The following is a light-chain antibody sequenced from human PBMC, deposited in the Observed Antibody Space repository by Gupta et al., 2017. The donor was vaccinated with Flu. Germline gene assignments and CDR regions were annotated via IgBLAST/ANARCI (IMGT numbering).Light chain of an antibody. CDR1: QDINSR. V-gene: IGKV1-12*01. J-gene: IGKJ2*03. CDR2: DAS. Sequence: DIQMTQSPSSVSASVGDRVTITCRASQDINSRLAWYQQKPGKAPKFLIYDASTLQSGVPSRFSGSGSGTDFTLNISSLQPEDFVTYYCQQVNSFPYSFGQGTKLEIK. CDR3: QQVNSFPYS.